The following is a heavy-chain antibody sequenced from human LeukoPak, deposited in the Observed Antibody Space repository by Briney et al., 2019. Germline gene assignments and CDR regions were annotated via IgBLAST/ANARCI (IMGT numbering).Heavy chain of an antibody. CDR3: AKNIWFGESSDAFDI. CDR1: GYTFTGYY. V-gene: IGHV1-2*02. D-gene: IGHD3-10*01. Sequence: ASVKVSCKASGYTFTGYYIHWVRQAPGQGLEWMGWINPNSGGTNYAQKFQGRVTMTRDTSITTAYMELSGLTSDDTAVYYCAKNIWFGESSDAFDIWGQGTMVTVSS. CDR2: INPNSGGT. J-gene: IGHJ3*02.